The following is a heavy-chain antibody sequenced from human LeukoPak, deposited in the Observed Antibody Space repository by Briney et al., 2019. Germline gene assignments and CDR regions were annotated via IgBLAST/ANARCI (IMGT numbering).Heavy chain of an antibody. CDR1: GGSISSYY. CDR2: IYYSGST. Sequence: PSETLSLTCTVSGGSISSYYWSWIRQPPGKGLEWIEYIYYSGSTNYNPSLKSRVTISVDTSKNQFSLKLSSVTAADTAVYYCARSGIAAAGTDFDYWGQGTLVTVSS. V-gene: IGHV4-59*01. CDR3: ARSGIAAAGTDFDY. D-gene: IGHD6-13*01. J-gene: IGHJ4*02.